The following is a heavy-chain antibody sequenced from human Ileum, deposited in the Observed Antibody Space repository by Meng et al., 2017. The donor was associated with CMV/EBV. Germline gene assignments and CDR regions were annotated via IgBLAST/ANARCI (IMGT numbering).Heavy chain of an antibody. V-gene: IGHV4-39*07. D-gene: IGHD6-19*01. Sequence: GSLRLSCTVSGGSISSSSYYWGWIRQPPGKGLEWIGSIYYSGSTYYNPSLKSRVTISVDTSKNQFSLKLSSVTAADTAVYYCASDYGAVAGTGYWGQGTLVTVSS. J-gene: IGHJ4*02. CDR2: IYYSGST. CDR1: GGSISSSSYY. CDR3: ASDYGAVAGTGY.